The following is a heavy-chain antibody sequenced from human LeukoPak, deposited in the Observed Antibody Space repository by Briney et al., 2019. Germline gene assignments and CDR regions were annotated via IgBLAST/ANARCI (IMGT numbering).Heavy chain of an antibody. J-gene: IGHJ4*02. D-gene: IGHD2-2*01. CDR3: ARVHSYCSSTSCLEY. CDR2: ISAYNGNT. Sequence: ASVKVSCKASGYTFTSYGISRVRQAPGQGLEWMGWISAYNGNTNYAQNFQGRVTMTTDTSTNTGYMDLRSLRSDDTAVYYCARVHSYCSSTSCLEYWGQGTLVTVSS. CDR1: GYTFTSYG. V-gene: IGHV1-18*01.